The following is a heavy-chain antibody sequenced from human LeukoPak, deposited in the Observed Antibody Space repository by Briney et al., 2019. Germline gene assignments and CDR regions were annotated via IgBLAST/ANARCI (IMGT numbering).Heavy chain of an antibody. J-gene: IGHJ4*02. CDR1: GVSIISYY. CDR3: ARDSGLTRFDY. D-gene: IGHD4/OR15-4a*01. CDR2: IYYSGST. Sequence: SETLSLTCTVSGVSIISYYWSWIRQPPGKGLEWIGYIYYSGSTKFNPSLKSRVTISLDTSKKQLSLKLSSVTAADTAVYYCARDSGLTRFDYWGQGTLVTVSS. V-gene: IGHV4-59*01.